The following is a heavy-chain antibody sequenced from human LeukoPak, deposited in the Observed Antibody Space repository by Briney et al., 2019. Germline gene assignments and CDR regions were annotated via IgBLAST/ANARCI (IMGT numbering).Heavy chain of an antibody. V-gene: IGHV3-7*01. J-gene: IGHJ4*02. CDR3: ARAAFFGYCSSTSCSTGYFDY. CDR1: GFTFSSYW. D-gene: IGHD2-2*01. Sequence: GGSLRLSCVASGFTFSSYWMSWVRQAPGKGLEWVANIKQDGSEKYYVDSVKGRFTISRDNAKNSLYLQMNSLRAEDTAVYYCARAAFFGYCSSTSCSTGYFDYWGQGTLVTVSS. CDR2: IKQDGSEK.